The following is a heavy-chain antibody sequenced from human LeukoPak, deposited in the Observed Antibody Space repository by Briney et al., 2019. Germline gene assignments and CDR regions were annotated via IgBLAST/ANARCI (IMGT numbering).Heavy chain of an antibody. J-gene: IGHJ6*02. Sequence: GGSLRLSCAASGFTVSTNYMSWARQAPGKGQEWVSVIYSGGSTYYADSVKGRFTISRHNSKNTLHLQMNSLRSEDTAVYYCATRRAAGYYYGMDVWGQGTTVTVSS. CDR1: GFTVSTNY. CDR2: IYSGGST. CDR3: ATRRAAGYYYGMDV. V-gene: IGHV3-53*04. D-gene: IGHD6-25*01.